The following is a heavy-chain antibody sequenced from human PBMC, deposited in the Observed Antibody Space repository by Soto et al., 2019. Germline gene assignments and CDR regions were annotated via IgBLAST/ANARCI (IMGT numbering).Heavy chain of an antibody. CDR1: GFTFSSYS. V-gene: IGHV3-48*01. D-gene: IGHD2-15*01. CDR2: IRSSSSTI. Sequence: EVQLVESGGGLVQPGGSLRLSCAASGFTFSSYSMNWVRQAPGKGLEWVADIRSSSSTIYYADSVKGRFTISRDNAKNSLYLQMNSLRAEDTAVYYCASLVGVDATPGFEYWGPGTLVTVSS. J-gene: IGHJ4*02. CDR3: ASLVGVDATPGFEY.